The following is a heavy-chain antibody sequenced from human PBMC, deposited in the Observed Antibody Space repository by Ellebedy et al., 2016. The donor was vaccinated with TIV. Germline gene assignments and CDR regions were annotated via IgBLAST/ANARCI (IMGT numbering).Heavy chain of an antibody. Sequence: GESLKISCAASGFTFSSYWMHWVRQAPGKGLVWVSRIIDDGSTTNYADSVKGRFTISRDNAKNTLYLQMNSLRAEDTAVYYCAKNFRNGVPVYDYWGQGTLVTVSS. CDR3: AKNFRNGVPVYDY. V-gene: IGHV3-74*01. CDR1: GFTFSSYW. CDR2: IIDDGSTT. J-gene: IGHJ4*02. D-gene: IGHD3-3*01.